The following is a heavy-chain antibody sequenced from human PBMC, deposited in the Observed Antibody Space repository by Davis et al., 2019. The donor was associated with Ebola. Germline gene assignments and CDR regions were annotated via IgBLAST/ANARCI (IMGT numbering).Heavy chain of an antibody. CDR3: ARGHWLANWFDP. CDR1: GGSISSGGYS. V-gene: IGHV4-30-2*01. CDR2: IYHSGST. J-gene: IGHJ5*02. D-gene: IGHD6-19*01. Sequence: MPSETLSLTCAVSGGSISSGGYSWSWIRQPPGKGLEWIGYIYHSGSTYYNPSLKSRVTISVDRSKNQFSLKLSSVTAADTAVYYCARGHWLANWFDPWGQGTLVTVSS.